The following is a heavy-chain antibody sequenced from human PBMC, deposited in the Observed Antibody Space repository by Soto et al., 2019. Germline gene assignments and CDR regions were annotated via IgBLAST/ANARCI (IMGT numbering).Heavy chain of an antibody. Sequence: SETLSLTCTVSGDSIGTYYWSWLRRTPEMGLEWIGHIFYTGTTKYNPSLSSRVSLSVDTSKRRFSLRLSSMTAADTALYYCVKDGDNTGYYFTYYFDHWGQGAPVTVSS. J-gene: IGHJ4*02. V-gene: IGHV4-59*01. CDR2: IFYTGTT. D-gene: IGHD3-22*01. CDR3: VKDGDNTGYYFTYYFDH. CDR1: GDSIGTYY.